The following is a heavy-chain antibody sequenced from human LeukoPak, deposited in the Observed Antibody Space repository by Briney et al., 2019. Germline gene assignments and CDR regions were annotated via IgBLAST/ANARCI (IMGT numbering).Heavy chain of an antibody. CDR3: ARGRGSSSGWRRFDY. J-gene: IGHJ4*02. D-gene: IGHD6-19*01. CDR1: GYTFTNYD. CDR2: MNPNSGNT. Sequence: ASVKVSCKASGYTFTNYDINWVRQATGQGLEWMGCMNPNSGNTGYAQKFQGRVTMTRNTSISTAYMELSSLKAEDTAVYYWARGRGSSSGWRRFDYWGQGSLVTVSS. V-gene: IGHV1-8*01.